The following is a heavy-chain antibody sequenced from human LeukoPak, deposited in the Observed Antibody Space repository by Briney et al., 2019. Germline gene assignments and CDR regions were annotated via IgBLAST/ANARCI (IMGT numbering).Heavy chain of an antibody. V-gene: IGHV4-59*01. CDR1: GGSISSYY. CDR3: ARYEDSSGWYNWFDP. Sequence: SETLSLTCTVSGGSISSYYWSWIRQPPGKGLEWIGYIYYSGSTNYNPSLKSRVTISVDTSKNQFSLKLGSVTAADTAVYYCARYEDSSGWYNWFDPWGQGTLVTVSS. J-gene: IGHJ5*02. D-gene: IGHD6-19*01. CDR2: IYYSGST.